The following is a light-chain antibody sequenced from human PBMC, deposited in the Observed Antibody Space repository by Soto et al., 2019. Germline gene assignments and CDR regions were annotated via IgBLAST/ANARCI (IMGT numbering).Light chain of an antibody. CDR3: HQYHSWPPT. CDR2: GVS. CDR1: QSVSSN. V-gene: IGKV3-15*01. J-gene: IGKJ1*01. Sequence: EIVMTQSPATLSMSPGERATLSCRASQSVSSNLASYQRKPGQAPRLLISGVSTRATGVPARLSGGGSGTEFTLTISSLQSEDFAVYYCHQYHSWPPTFCQGTKVEIK.